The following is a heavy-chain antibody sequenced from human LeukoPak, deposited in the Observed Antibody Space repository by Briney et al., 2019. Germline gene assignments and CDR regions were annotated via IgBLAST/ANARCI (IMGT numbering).Heavy chain of an antibody. V-gene: IGHV4-30-4*01. CDR1: GGSLSNSDSF. CDR2: IYDSGNI. D-gene: IGHD3-22*01. CDR3: ARAPDYDSSGDAFDI. Sequence: SQTLSLTCTVSGGSLSNSDSFWSWIRQPPGKGLEWIGYIYDSGNIYYNPSLMSRVTMSVDTSKNQFSRQLSSVTAADTAVYYCARAPDYDSSGDAFDIWGQGTMVTVSS. J-gene: IGHJ3*02.